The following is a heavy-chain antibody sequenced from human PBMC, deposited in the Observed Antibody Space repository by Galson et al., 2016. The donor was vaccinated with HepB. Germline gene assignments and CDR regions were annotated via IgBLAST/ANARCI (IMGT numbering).Heavy chain of an antibody. Sequence: EPLSLTCTVSGDSISNYYCSWIRQPPGKALGWIGYTHYSGSTDYNSSLKSRITMSVDTSKNQFSLKLSSVTAADTALYYCATTYCGGDCYHVYAFDFWGQGTMVIVSS. D-gene: IGHD2-21*02. CDR1: GDSISNYY. CDR2: THYSGST. CDR3: ATTYCGGDCYHVYAFDF. J-gene: IGHJ3*01. V-gene: IGHV4-59*03.